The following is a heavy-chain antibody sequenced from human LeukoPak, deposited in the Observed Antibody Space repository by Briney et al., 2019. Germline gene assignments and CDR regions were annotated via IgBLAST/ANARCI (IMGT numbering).Heavy chain of an antibody. J-gene: IGHJ5*02. Sequence: SETLSLTCAVYGGSFSGYYWSWIRQPPGKGLEWIGEINHSGSTNYNPSLKSRVTIPVDTSKNQFSLKLSSVTAADTAVYYCAGEYYGSGSYYNAWFDPWGQGTLVTVSS. V-gene: IGHV4-34*01. CDR3: AGEYYGSGSYYNAWFDP. CDR2: INHSGST. D-gene: IGHD3-10*01. CDR1: GGSFSGYY.